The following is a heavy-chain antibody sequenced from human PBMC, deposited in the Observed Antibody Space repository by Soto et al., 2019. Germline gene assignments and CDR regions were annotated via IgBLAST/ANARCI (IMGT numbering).Heavy chain of an antibody. CDR2: IYYSGST. D-gene: IGHD3-9*01. CDR3: ARHDGLRYFDWASYYYYGMDV. V-gene: IGHV4-59*08. Sequence: SETLSLTCTVSGGSISSYYWSWIRQPPGKGLEWIGYIYYSGSTNYNPSLKSRVTISVDTSKNQFSLKLSSVTAADTAVYYCARHDGLRYFDWASYYYYGMDVWGQGTTVTVSS. CDR1: GGSISSYY. J-gene: IGHJ6*02.